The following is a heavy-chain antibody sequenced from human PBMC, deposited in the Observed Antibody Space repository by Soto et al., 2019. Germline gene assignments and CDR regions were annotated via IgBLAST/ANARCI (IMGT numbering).Heavy chain of an antibody. J-gene: IGHJ4*02. CDR1: GYTFTNYS. CDR3: ARRTGSYLDY. D-gene: IGHD1-26*01. V-gene: IGHV1-46*01. Sequence: QVQLVQSGAEVKKPGASVKVSCKTSGYTFTNYSMHWVRQAPGQGLVWMGIINPSGGSTRYAQQFQGRVTMNRDTSTSTVYMELSSLRYEDTAVYYCARRTGSYLDYWGQGFMVTVSS. CDR2: INPSGGST.